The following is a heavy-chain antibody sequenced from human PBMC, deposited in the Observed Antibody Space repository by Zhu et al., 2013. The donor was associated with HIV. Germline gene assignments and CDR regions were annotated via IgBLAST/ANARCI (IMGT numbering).Heavy chain of an antibody. J-gene: IGHJ5*02. CDR2: ISAYNGNT. D-gene: IGHD3-3*01. CDR1: GYTFSRYG. CDR3: GRLNFRISTFGAANWIDP. V-gene: IGHV1-18*01. Sequence: QDQLVQSGTEVTKPGASVKVSCKASGYTFSRYGISWVRQAPGQGLEWMGWISAYNGNTNYAQKFQGRVTMTTDTSTNTGYMEVTSLRSDDTAVYYCGRLNFRISTFGAANWIDPWGQGTLVIVSS.